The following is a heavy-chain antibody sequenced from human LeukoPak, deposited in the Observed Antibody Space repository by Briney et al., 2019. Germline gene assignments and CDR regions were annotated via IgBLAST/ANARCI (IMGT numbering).Heavy chain of an antibody. CDR1: DGSISSSSYY. CDR3: ASYRSDSSGYIFDY. D-gene: IGHD3-22*01. Sequence: SETLSLTCTVSDGSISSSSYYWGWIRQPPGKGLEWIGSIYYSGSTYYNPSLKSRVTISVDTSKNQFSLKLSSVTAAGTAVYYCASYRSDSSGYIFDYWGQGTLVTVSS. J-gene: IGHJ4*02. CDR2: IYYSGST. V-gene: IGHV4-39*07.